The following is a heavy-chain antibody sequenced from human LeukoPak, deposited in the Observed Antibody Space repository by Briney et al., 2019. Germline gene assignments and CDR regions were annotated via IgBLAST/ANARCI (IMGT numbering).Heavy chain of an antibody. Sequence: QPGGPLRLSCAASGFTFSSYAMSWVRQAPGKGLEWVSGISGSGGSTYYADSVKGRFTISRDNSKNTLYLQMNSLRAEDTAVYYCAKDPRRRGYDSLHYFDYWGQGTLVTVSS. V-gene: IGHV3-23*01. CDR3: AKDPRRRGYDSLHYFDY. J-gene: IGHJ4*02. CDR1: GFTFSSYA. CDR2: ISGSGGST. D-gene: IGHD3-9*01.